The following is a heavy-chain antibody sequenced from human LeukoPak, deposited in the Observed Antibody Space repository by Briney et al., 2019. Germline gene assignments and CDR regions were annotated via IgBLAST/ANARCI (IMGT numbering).Heavy chain of an antibody. Sequence: GGSLRLSCAASGFTFSSYGMHWVRQAPGKGLEWMAVISYDGSNKYYADSVKGRFTISRDNSKNTLYLQMNSLRAEDTAVYYCANTYYCSSTSCYARFDYWGQGTLVTVS. CDR2: ISYDGSNK. CDR1: GFTFSSYG. V-gene: IGHV3-30*18. CDR3: ANTYYCSSTSCYARFDY. D-gene: IGHD2-2*01. J-gene: IGHJ4*02.